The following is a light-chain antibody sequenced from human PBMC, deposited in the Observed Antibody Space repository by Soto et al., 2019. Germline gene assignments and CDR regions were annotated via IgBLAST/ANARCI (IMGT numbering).Light chain of an antibody. V-gene: IGKV3-15*01. CDR1: QSVSSN. CDR3: QPYNNWPLT. Sequence: EIVMTQSPATLSVSPGERATLSCGASQSVSSNLAWYQQKPGQAPRLLIYGASTRATGIPARFSGSGSGTEFTLTISSLQSEDFAVYYCQPYNNWPLTFGGGTKVDI. J-gene: IGKJ4*01. CDR2: GAS.